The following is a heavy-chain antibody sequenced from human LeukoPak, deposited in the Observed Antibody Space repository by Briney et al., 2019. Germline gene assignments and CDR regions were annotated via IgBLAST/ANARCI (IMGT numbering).Heavy chain of an antibody. J-gene: IGHJ4*02. CDR2: MNPNSGNT. CDR3: ARVRPGYCSSTSCEMVY. D-gene: IGHD2-2*03. V-gene: IGHV1-8*01. Sequence: ASVKVSCRASGYTFTSYDINWVRQATGQGLEWMGWMNPNSGNTGYAQKFQGGVTMTRNTSISTAYMELSSLRSEDTAVYYCARVRPGYCSSTSCEMVYWGQGTLVTVSS. CDR1: GYTFTSYD.